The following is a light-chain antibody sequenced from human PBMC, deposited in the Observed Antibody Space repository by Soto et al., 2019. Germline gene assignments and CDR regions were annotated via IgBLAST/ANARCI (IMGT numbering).Light chain of an antibody. J-gene: IGKJ2*01. Sequence: DIVMTQSPLFLPVTPGEPASSSCRSSQSLLHSNGYNFLDWYLQSPWQSPQLLIFLASTRASGVPDRFSGSGSGTQFTLEISRVEAEDVGVYYCMQTLQTPPYSFGQGTKVEIK. V-gene: IGKV2-28*01. CDR2: LAS. CDR1: QSLLHSNGYNF. CDR3: MQTLQTPPYS.